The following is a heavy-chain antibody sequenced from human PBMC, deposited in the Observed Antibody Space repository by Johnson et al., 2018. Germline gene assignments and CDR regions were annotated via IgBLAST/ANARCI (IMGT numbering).Heavy chain of an antibody. D-gene: IGHD2-2*01. Sequence: VQLVQSGGGVVRPGESLRLSCEASGFMFKDYGMTWVRQGAGKGLEWVSGINWNGGSSIYADSVKGRFTISRDTAKNTLSLQMNSLRAEDTAVYYCARDRIRFCSGTICSGFDDWGQGILVAVSS. CDR1: GFMFKDYG. CDR2: INWNGGSS. V-gene: IGHV3-20*04. CDR3: ARDRIRFCSGTICSGFDD. J-gene: IGHJ4*02.